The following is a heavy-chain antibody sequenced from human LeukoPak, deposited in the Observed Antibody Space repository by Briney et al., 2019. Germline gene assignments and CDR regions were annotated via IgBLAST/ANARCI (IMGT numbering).Heavy chain of an antibody. D-gene: IGHD6-19*01. V-gene: IGHV3-9*01. J-gene: IGHJ5*02. CDR1: GFTFDDYA. CDR3: AKDIGYTSGQGIDH. Sequence: PGGSLRLSCATSGFTFDDYAMHWVRQVPGKGLEWVSGISWNSGRTDYADSVKGRFTISRDNAKSSLYLQMNSLRFEDTALYYCAKDIGYTSGQGIDHWGQGTLVTVSS. CDR2: ISWNSGRT.